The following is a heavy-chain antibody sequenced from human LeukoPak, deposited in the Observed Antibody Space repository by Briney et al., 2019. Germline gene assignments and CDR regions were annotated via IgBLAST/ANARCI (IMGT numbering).Heavy chain of an antibody. CDR1: GGSISSYY. J-gene: IGHJ4*02. Sequence: PSETLSLTCTVSGGSISSYYWSWIRQPPGKGLEWIGYIYTSGSTNYNPSLKSRVTISVDTSKNQFSLKLSSVTAADTAVYYCARHGAIYYYDGSGYYYFDYWGQGTLVTVSS. CDR3: ARHGAIYYYDGSGYYYFDY. V-gene: IGHV4-4*09. D-gene: IGHD3-22*01. CDR2: IYTSGST.